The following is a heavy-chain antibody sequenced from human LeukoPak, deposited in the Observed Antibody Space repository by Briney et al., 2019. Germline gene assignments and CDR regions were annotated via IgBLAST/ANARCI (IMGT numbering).Heavy chain of an antibody. D-gene: IGHD3-22*01. J-gene: IGHJ6*03. CDR3: ARADLDSSYYYYYYMDV. CDR1: GFTFSSYS. CDR2: ISSSSSYI. V-gene: IGHV3-21*01. Sequence: GGSLRLSCAASGFTFSSYSMNWVRQAPGKGLEWVSSISSSSSYIYYADSVKGRFTISRDNAKNSLYLQMNSLRAEDTAVYYCARADLDSSYYYYYYMDVWGKGTTVTVS.